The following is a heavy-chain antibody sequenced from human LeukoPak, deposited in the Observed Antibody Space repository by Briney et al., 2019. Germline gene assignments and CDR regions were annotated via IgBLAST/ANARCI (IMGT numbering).Heavy chain of an antibody. J-gene: IGHJ4*02. CDR1: GFTFSDHY. CDR3: AGGGGSYYPAFDY. D-gene: IGHD1-26*01. CDR2: SRNKANSYTT. V-gene: IGHV3-72*01. Sequence: QSGRSLRLSCAASGFTFSDHYMDWVRQAPGKGLEWVGRSRNKANSYTTEYAASVKGRFTVSRDDSENSLYLQMNSLKTEDTAVYYCAGGGGSYYPAFDYWGQGTLVTVSS.